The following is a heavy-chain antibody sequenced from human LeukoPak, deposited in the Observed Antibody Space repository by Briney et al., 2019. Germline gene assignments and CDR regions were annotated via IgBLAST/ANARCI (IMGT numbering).Heavy chain of an antibody. D-gene: IGHD6-6*01. CDR3: ARESSSSSWNYYYYMDV. CDR1: GYTFTSYY. J-gene: IGHJ6*03. CDR2: INPSGGST. V-gene: IGHV1-46*01. Sequence: ASVKASCKASGYTFTSYYMHWVRQAPGQGLEWMGIINPSGGSTSYAQKFQGRVTMTRDTSTSTVYMELSSLRSEDTAVYYCARESSSSSWNYYYYMDVWGKGTTVTVSS.